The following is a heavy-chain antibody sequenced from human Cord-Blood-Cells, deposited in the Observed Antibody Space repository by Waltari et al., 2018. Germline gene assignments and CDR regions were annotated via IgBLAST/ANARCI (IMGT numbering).Heavy chain of an antibody. CDR3: ARVRWAVAGTGPFDY. Sequence: QVQLQQWGAGLLKPSETLSLTCAVYGGSFSGYYWSWIRQPPGKGLEWIGEINHSGSTNYNPSLKSRVTISVDTSKNQFSLKLSSVTAADTAVYYCARVRWAVAGTGPFDYWGQGTLVTVSS. CDR2: INHSGST. D-gene: IGHD6-19*01. J-gene: IGHJ4*02. V-gene: IGHV4-34*01. CDR1: GGSFSGYY.